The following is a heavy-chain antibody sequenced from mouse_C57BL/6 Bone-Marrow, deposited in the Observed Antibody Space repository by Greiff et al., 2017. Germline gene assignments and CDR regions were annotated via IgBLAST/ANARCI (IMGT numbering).Heavy chain of an antibody. CDR2: ISSGGSYT. Sequence: DVMLVESGGDLVKPGGSLKLSCAASGFTFSSYGMSWVRQTPDKRLEWVATISSGGSYTYYPASVKGRFTISRDNAKNTLYLQMSSLKSEDTAMYYCARHGSDGYFPWGQGTLVTVSA. CDR1: GFTFSSYG. D-gene: IGHD2-3*01. CDR3: ARHGSDGYFP. V-gene: IGHV5-6*02. J-gene: IGHJ3*01.